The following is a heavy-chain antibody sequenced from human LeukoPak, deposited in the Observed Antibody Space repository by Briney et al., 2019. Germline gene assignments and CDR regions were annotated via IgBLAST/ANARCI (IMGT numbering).Heavy chain of an antibody. CDR2: ISSSSTYI. CDR3: ARTNQISETAFDI. J-gene: IGHJ3*02. Sequence: PGGSLRLSCAASGFTFSSSTMTWVRQSPGKGLEWVSSISSSSTYIYYADSVKGQFIISRDNAKNSLYLQMNSLRAEDTAVFYCARTNQISETAFDIWGQGTMVIVTS. D-gene: IGHD1-14*01. CDR1: GFTFSSST. V-gene: IGHV3-21*01.